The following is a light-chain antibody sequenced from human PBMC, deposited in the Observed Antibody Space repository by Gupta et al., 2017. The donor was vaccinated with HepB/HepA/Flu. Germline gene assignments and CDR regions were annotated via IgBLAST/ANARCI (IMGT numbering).Light chain of an antibody. V-gene: IGKV4-1*01. CDR2: WGS. J-gene: IGKJ4*01. CDR3: QQYYDPPPLT. Sequence: VMTHSPSSLAVSLGERATINCKPSQRLFYSPKNYNYLAWYQQKSGQPPKLLIYWGSTRASGVPARFSDSGSGTDFTLTISSLQTEDVAVYYCQQYYDPPPLTFGGGTKVEIK. CDR1: QRLFYSPKNYNY.